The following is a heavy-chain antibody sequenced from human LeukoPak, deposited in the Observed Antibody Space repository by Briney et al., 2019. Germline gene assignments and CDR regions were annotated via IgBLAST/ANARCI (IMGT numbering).Heavy chain of an antibody. CDR3: ARDRGSSGWYEFDY. CDR2: IKQDGSEK. V-gene: IGHV3-7*01. Sequence: GGSLRLSCAASGFTSSSYWMSWVRQAPGKGLEWVANIKQDGSEKYYVDSVKGRFTISRDNAKNSLYLQMNSLRAEDTAVYYCARDRGSSGWYEFDYWGKGTLVTVSS. J-gene: IGHJ4*02. CDR1: GFTSSSYW. D-gene: IGHD6-19*01.